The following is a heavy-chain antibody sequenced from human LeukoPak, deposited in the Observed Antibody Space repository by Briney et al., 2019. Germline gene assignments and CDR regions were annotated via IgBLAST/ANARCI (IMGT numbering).Heavy chain of an antibody. CDR2: INPDGRTT. CDR1: GFTLSTYW. D-gene: IGHD3-16*01. CDR3: ARDPYDTNAYGAFDI. J-gene: IGHJ3*02. V-gene: IGHV3-74*01. Sequence: PGGSLRLSCAAAGFTLSTYWMHWVRQAPGKGLVWVSHINPDGRTTRYANSVTGRFTISRDNSKNTLYLQMNSLRAEDMAVYYCARDPYDTNAYGAFDIWGQGTMVTVSS.